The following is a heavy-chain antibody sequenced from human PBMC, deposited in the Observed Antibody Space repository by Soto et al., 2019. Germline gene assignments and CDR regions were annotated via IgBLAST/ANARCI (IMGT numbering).Heavy chain of an antibody. J-gene: IGHJ5*02. V-gene: IGHV4-59*01. Sequence: PSETLSLTCTASGCTISSYYMSWVRQPPGKGLEWVAYIYYSGSANYNPSLESRVTISASTTENQFFFLLRSVTGADAAVYYCCRRRTAMVPGRGFDPWGQGTLVTVSS. CDR3: CRRRTAMVPGRGFDP. CDR1: GCTISSYY. D-gene: IGHD2-21*02. CDR2: IYYSGSA.